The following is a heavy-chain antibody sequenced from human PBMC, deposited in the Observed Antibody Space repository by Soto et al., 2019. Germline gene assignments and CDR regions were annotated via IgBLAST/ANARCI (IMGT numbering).Heavy chain of an antibody. Sequence: EVQLVESGGDLVKPGGSLRLSCAASGFTFTDAWMNWVRQAPGKGLEWVGRIKGKSHGGTTDYAAPVKGLFTIARDDAKNTLYLQVTNLKTEGTVVYYWTAGIGGDTNGMDVWCPGTTVTVSS. CDR1: GFTFTDAW. J-gene: IGHJ6*02. CDR2: IKGKSHGGTT. V-gene: IGHV3-15*07. CDR3: TAGIGGDTNGMDV. D-gene: IGHD1-26*01.